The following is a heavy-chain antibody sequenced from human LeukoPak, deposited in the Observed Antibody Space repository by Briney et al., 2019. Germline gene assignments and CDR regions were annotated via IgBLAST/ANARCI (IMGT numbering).Heavy chain of an antibody. D-gene: IGHD2/OR15-2a*01. J-gene: IGHJ6*02. Sequence: ASVKVSCKASGYTFTAYYMHWVRQAPGQGLEWMGWINPNNGATNYAQNFQGRVTMTADTSISTAYLDLSRLRSDDSAVYYCARDPIVQAGYYYGMDVWGQGTTVTVSS. V-gene: IGHV1-2*02. CDR2: INPNNGAT. CDR3: ARDPIVQAGYYYGMDV. CDR1: GYTFTAYY.